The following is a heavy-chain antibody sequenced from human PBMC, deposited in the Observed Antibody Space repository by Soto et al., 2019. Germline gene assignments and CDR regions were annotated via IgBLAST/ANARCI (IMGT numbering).Heavy chain of an antibody. CDR3: ASGYYPYYFDY. Sequence: QVQLVQSGAEVKKPGSSVKVSCKASGGTFSSYAISWVRQAPGQGLEWMGGIIPIFGTANYAQKFQGRVTITADESTRTEYMELSSLRSEEKSVYYCASGYYPYYFDYWGQGTLVTVSS. CDR2: IIPIFGTA. CDR1: GGTFSSYA. D-gene: IGHD3-22*01. J-gene: IGHJ4*02. V-gene: IGHV1-69*01.